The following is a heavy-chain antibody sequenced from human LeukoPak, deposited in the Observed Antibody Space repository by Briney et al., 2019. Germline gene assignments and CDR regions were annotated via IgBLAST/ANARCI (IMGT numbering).Heavy chain of an antibody. CDR3: AKEFGDGYNYPFDN. D-gene: IGHD5-24*01. CDR1: GFTFSSYA. Sequence: PGGSLRLSCAASGFTFSSYAMSWVRQAPGKGLEWVSGISGSAASTYYADSVKGRFTIFRDNSKGTLYLQMNGLRAEDTAVYYCAKEFGDGYNYPFDNWGQGTLVTVSS. J-gene: IGHJ4*02. V-gene: IGHV3-23*01. CDR2: ISGSAAST.